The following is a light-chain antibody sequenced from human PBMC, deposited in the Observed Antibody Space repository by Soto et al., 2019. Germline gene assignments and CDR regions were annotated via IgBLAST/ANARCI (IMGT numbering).Light chain of an antibody. CDR3: QQYCSSWWT. CDR1: QTVSNNY. V-gene: IGKV3-20*01. CDR2: GAS. J-gene: IGKJ1*01. Sequence: EIVLTQSPGTLSLSPGERATLSCRASQTVSNNYLAWYQQKPGQAPMLLIYGASSRATGIPDRFRGSGSGTDFTLTISRLEPEDVAVYFCQQYCSSWWTFGQGTKVEIK.